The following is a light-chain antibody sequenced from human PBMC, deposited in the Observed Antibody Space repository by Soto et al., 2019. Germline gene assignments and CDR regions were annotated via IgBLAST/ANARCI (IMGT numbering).Light chain of an antibody. CDR3: QQRGT. J-gene: IGKJ3*01. Sequence: EIVLTQSPATLSVSPGERATLSCRASQSVNKHLAWYQHRPGQAPRLLIYDTSYRAAGIPARFSGSGSGTDFPLTIGGLEAEDLAVYYCQQRGTFGPGTKVEIK. V-gene: IGKV3-11*01. CDR2: DTS. CDR1: QSVNKH.